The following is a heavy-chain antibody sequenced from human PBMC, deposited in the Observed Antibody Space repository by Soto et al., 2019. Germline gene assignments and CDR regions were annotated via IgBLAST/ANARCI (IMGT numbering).Heavy chain of an antibody. V-gene: IGHV4-39*01. CDR1: GGSISSSTYY. Sequence: QLQLQESGPGLVSPWETLSLTCTVSGGSISSSTYYWGWIRQPPGKGLEWIGSVYGDGSSYYNPSLKSRVAISVDTSKTQFSLRLSSVTAADTAVYYCARRLTLEPGSNYFDYWGQGTLVTVSS. D-gene: IGHD1-1*01. CDR2: VYGDGSS. J-gene: IGHJ4*02. CDR3: ARRLTLEPGSNYFDY.